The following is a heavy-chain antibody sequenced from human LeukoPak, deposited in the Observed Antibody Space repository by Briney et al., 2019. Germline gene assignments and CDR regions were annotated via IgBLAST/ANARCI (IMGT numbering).Heavy chain of an antibody. V-gene: IGHV3-23*01. J-gene: IGHJ5*02. CDR2: ISDNGAYT. CDR1: GFTFNNYA. D-gene: IGHD3-3*01. Sequence: GGSLRLSRAASGFTFNNYAMSWVRQAPGKGLEWLSAISDNGAYTWYADSVRGHFSISRDNSKSTLYLQMNSLRAEDMAVYYCARKHRITIFGVVKDWFDPWGQGTLVTVSS. CDR3: ARKHRITIFGVVKDWFDP.